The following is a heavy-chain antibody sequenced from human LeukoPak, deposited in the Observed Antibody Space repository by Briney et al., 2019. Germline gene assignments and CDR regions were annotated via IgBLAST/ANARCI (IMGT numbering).Heavy chain of an antibody. V-gene: IGHV3-23*01. Sequence: GGSLRLSCAAPGLSFRSAAMSWVRQAPGQGLEWVSAISGSGGSTYYADSVKGRFTISRDNSKNTLYLQMNSLRAEDTAVYYCAKGGIGVSYFDYWGQGTLVTVSS. CDR2: ISGSGGST. D-gene: IGHD3-16*01. CDR1: GLSFRSAA. CDR3: AKGGIGVSYFDY. J-gene: IGHJ4*02.